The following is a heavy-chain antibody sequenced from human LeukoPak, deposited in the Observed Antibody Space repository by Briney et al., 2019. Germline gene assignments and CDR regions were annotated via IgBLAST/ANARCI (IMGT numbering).Heavy chain of an antibody. Sequence: GRSLRLSCAASGFTVSSNYMNWVRQAPGKGLEWVSVIYSGGRTYYADSVKGRFTISRDNSKNTLYLQMNSLRAEDTAVYYCARVGSAVTTFFDYWGQGTLVTVSS. V-gene: IGHV3-53*01. CDR3: ARVGSAVTTFFDY. CDR2: IYSGGRT. D-gene: IGHD4-17*01. J-gene: IGHJ4*02. CDR1: GFTVSSNY.